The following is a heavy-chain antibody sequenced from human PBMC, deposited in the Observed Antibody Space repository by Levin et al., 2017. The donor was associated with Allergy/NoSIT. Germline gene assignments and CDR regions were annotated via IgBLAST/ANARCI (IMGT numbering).Heavy chain of an antibody. Sequence: HPGGSLRLSCAASGFTFGFYAMHWVRQAPGKGLEWVAVTSYDGSSKYFADSIKGRFTISRDNSKNTLFLQMNSLRPDDTAVYYCARGLEWELLDYWGQGTLVTVSS. V-gene: IGHV3-30-3*01. J-gene: IGHJ4*02. CDR2: TSYDGSSK. D-gene: IGHD1-26*01. CDR3: ARGLEWELLDY. CDR1: GFTFGFYA.